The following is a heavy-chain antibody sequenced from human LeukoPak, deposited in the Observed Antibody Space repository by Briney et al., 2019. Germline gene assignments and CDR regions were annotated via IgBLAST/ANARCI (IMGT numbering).Heavy chain of an antibody. J-gene: IGHJ4*02. CDR3: AKARLVITTSAFDY. CDR1: GFTFSNYA. D-gene: IGHD3-22*01. CDR2: ITGSGGST. V-gene: IGHV3-23*01. Sequence: PGGSLRPSCAASGFTFSNYAMSWVRQAPGKGLEWVSTITGSGGSTYYADSVKGRFTISRDNSKNTLYLQINSLRAEDTAVYYCAKARLVITTSAFDYWGRGTLVTVSS.